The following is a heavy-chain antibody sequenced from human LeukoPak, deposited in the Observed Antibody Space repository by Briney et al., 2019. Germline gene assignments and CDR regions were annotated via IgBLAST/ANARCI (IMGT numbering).Heavy chain of an antibody. J-gene: IGHJ4*02. CDR2: INHSGST. CDR3: ARGYCTNGVCYFDY. CDR1: GGSFSGYY. Sequence: SQTLSLTCAVYGGSFSGYYWSLIRQPPGKGLEWIGEINHSGSTNYNPSLKSRVTISVDTSKNQFSLKLSSVTAADTAVYYCARGYCTNGVCYFDYWGQGTLVTVSS. V-gene: IGHV4-34*01. D-gene: IGHD2-8*01.